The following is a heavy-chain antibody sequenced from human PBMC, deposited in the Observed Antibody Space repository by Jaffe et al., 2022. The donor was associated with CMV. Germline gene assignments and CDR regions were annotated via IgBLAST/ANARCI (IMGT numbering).Heavy chain of an antibody. CDR1: GGSISSYY. CDR2: IYYSGST. CDR3: ARRFISPFGAQIRNNWFDP. Sequence: QVQLQESGPGLVKPSETLSLTCTVSGGSISSYYWSWIRQPPGKGLEWIGYIYYSGSTNYNPSLKSRVTISVDTSKNQFSLKLSSVTAADTAVYYCARRFISPFGAQIRNNWFDPWGQGTLVTVSS. V-gene: IGHV4-59*08. J-gene: IGHJ5*02. D-gene: IGHD3-10*01.